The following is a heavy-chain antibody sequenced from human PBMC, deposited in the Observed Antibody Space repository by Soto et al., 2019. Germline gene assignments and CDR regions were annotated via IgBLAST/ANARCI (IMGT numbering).Heavy chain of an antibody. D-gene: IGHD3-22*01. V-gene: IGHV3-30*18. Sequence: QVQLVESGGGVVQPGRSLRLSCAASGFTFSSYGMHWVREAPGKGLEWVAIISYDGNYKHDADSVKGRFTISRDNSKNTLYLQMYSLRDEDTAVYYCGKVSTYYYDSTFDFWGQGTLVVVSS. CDR3: GKVSTYYYDSTFDF. CDR1: GFTFSSYG. J-gene: IGHJ4*02. CDR2: ISYDGNYK.